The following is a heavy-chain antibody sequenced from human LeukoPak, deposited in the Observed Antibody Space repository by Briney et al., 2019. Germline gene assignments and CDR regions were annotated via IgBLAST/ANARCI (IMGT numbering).Heavy chain of an antibody. CDR1: GFTFKTYS. Sequence: GGSLRLSCAASGFTFKTYSMSWVRQAPGKGLEWVSAISGSGGSTYYADSVKGRFTISRDNSKNTLYLQMNSLRAEDTAVYYCARRIVVVTADAFDIWGQGTMVTVSS. V-gene: IGHV3-23*01. J-gene: IGHJ3*02. CDR3: ARRIVVVTADAFDI. CDR2: ISGSGGST. D-gene: IGHD3-22*01.